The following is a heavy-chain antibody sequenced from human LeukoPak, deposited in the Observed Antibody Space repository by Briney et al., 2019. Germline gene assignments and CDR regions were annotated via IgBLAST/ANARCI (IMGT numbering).Heavy chain of an antibody. CDR1: GYTFTSYY. D-gene: IGHD2-2*01. CDR3: ARGWGRGYCSSTSCSEGY. Sequence: GASVKVSCKASGYTFTSYYMHWVRQAPGQGLEWMGIINPSGGSTSYAQKFQGRVTMTRDTSTSTVYMELSSLRSEDTAVYYCARGWGRGYCSSTSCSEGYWGQGTLVTVSS. CDR2: INPSGGST. J-gene: IGHJ4*02. V-gene: IGHV1-46*01.